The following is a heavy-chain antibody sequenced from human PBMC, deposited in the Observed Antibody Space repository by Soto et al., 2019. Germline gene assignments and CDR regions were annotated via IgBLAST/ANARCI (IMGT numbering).Heavy chain of an antibody. Sequence: QVQLVQSGAEVKKPGASVKVSCKASGYTFTSYYMHWVRQAPGQGLEWMGIINPSGGSTSYAQKFQGRVTMTRDTSTSTVYMELSSLRSEDTAVYYCARDPGVSRVAGAFDPWGQGTLVTVSS. J-gene: IGHJ5*02. CDR1: GYTFTSYY. CDR3: ARDPGVSRVAGAFDP. CDR2: INPSGGST. V-gene: IGHV1-46*03. D-gene: IGHD6-19*01.